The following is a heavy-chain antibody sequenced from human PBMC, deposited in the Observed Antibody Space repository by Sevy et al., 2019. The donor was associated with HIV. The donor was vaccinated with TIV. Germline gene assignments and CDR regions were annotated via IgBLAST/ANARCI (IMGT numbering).Heavy chain of an antibody. J-gene: IGHJ4*02. CDR3: ARGGPGPYSSGLLFDY. CDR2: ISYDGSNK. V-gene: IGHV3-30-3*01. CDR1: GFTFSSYA. Sequence: GGSLRLSCAASGFTFSSYAMHWVRQAPGKGLEWVAVISYDGSNKYYADSAKGRFTISRDNSENTLYLQMNSLRAEDTAVYYCARGGPGPYSSGLLFDYWGQGTLVTISS. D-gene: IGHD6-19*01.